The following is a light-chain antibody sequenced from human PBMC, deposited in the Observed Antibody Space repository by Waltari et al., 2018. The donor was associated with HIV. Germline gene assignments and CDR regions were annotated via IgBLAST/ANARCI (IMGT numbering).Light chain of an antibody. CDR3: ATLDDSLNGPI. CDR1: SSNIGANA. Sequence: QSVLTQPPSVSGTPGQRVTISCSGSSSNIGANAVSWYQQLPGTALQLLIYSTNQRPSGVPDRFSGSKSGTSASLAISGLQSEDEADYYCATLDDSLNGPIFGGGTKVTVL. J-gene: IGLJ2*01. CDR2: STN. V-gene: IGLV1-44*01.